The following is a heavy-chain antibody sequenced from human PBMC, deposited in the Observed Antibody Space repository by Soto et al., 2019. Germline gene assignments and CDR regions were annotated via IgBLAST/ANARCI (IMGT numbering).Heavy chain of an antibody. J-gene: IGHJ4*02. Sequence: SGPTLVKPTQTLTLTCTFSGFSLSTSGVGVGWIRQPPGKALEWLALIYWNDDKRYSPSLKSRLTITKDTSKNQVVLTMTNMDPVDTATYYCAHSRESGRNQPYDYWGQGTLVTVSS. D-gene: IGHD1-1*01. CDR1: GFSLSTSGVG. V-gene: IGHV2-5*01. CDR3: AHSRESGRNQPYDY. CDR2: IYWNDDK.